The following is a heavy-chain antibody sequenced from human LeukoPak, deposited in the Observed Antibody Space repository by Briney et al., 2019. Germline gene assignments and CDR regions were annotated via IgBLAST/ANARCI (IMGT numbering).Heavy chain of an antibody. CDR2: IYHSGST. D-gene: IGHD4-17*01. CDR3: ARRVGYYGAERYFDY. J-gene: IGHJ4*02. V-gene: IGHV4-38-2*01. CDR1: GYSISSGYY. Sequence: SETLSLTCAVSGYSISSGYYWGWIRQPPGKGLEWIGSIYHSGSTYYNPSLKSRVTISVDTSKNQFSLKLSSVTAADTAVYYCARRVGYYGAERYFDYWGQGTLVTVSS.